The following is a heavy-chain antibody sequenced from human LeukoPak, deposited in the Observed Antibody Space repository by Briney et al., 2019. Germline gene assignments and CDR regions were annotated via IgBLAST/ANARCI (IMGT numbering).Heavy chain of an antibody. CDR1: GFTFDHYA. CDR3: AKDIGSSYYYYYYLDV. J-gene: IGHJ6*03. CDR2: ITWDGGIT. V-gene: IGHV3-43D*03. Sequence: PGGSLRLSCAASGFTFDHYAMHWVRQGPGKGLERVSLITWDGGITYYADSVKGRFTISRDNIKNSLYLQMNSLRPEHTALYYCAKDIGSSYYYYYYLDVWGKGTTVTVSS. D-gene: IGHD6-6*01.